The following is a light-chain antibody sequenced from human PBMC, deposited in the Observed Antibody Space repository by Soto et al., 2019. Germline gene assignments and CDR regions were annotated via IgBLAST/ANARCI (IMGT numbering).Light chain of an antibody. Sequence: EIVMTQSPATLSVSPGEMATLSCRASQSVSSNLAWYQQKPGQAPRLLIYDTSNRATGIPARFSGSGSGTDFTLTINNLDPEDFAVYYCQQRSNWPITFGQGTRLEIK. V-gene: IGKV3-11*01. J-gene: IGKJ5*01. CDR2: DTS. CDR3: QQRSNWPIT. CDR1: QSVSSN.